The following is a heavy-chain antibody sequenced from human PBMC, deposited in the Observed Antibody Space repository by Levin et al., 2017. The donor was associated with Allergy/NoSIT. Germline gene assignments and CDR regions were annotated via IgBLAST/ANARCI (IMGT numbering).Heavy chain of an antibody. CDR3: ARVAAGGVNYGVDV. D-gene: IGHD3-3*01. V-gene: IGHV4-34*01. Sequence: SETLSLTCAVYGGSLSGYYWSWIRQPPGKGLEWIGEIYHSGSTNYNPSLKSRVTISVDTSKNQFSLKLSSVTAADTAVDYCARVAAGGVNYGVDVWGQETTVTVSS. CDR2: IYHSGST. CDR1: GGSLSGYY. J-gene: IGHJ6*02.